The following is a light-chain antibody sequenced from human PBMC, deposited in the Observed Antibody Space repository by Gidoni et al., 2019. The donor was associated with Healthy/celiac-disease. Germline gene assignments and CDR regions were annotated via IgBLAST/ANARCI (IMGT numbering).Light chain of an antibody. V-gene: IGKV1-39*01. CDR1: ESISSY. Sequence: MQMTQSPTSLSASVGDRVTITCRASESISSYVNWYQQKPGKAPELLIYAASSVQSGVPSRFRGSSSATDFTLTISLLQPEYFATYYCQQSYRTPPTFGGGTKVEIK. CDR3: QQSYRTPPT. J-gene: IGKJ4*01. CDR2: AAS.